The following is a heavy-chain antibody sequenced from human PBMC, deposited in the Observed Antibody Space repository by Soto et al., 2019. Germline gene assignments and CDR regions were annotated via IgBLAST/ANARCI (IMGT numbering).Heavy chain of an antibody. V-gene: IGHV4-31*03. CDR1: GGSISSGGYY. D-gene: IGHD4-17*01. CDR3: ARDVYGDPAYFDY. CDR2: VYYSGST. Sequence: PSETLSLTCTVSGGSISSGGYYWSWIRHHPGKGLEWIGYVYYSGSTYYTPSLRSRVFMSVDTSKNQFSLKLSSVTAADTAFYYCARDVYGDPAYFDYWGQGILVTVSS. J-gene: IGHJ4*02.